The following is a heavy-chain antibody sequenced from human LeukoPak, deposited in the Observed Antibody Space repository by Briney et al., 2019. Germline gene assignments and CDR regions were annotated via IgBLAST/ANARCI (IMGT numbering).Heavy chain of an antibody. CDR2: ISGSGDNT. V-gene: IGHV3-23*01. J-gene: IGHJ4*02. CDR1: GFSFSSYA. Sequence: GGSLRLSCAASGFSFSSYAMSWVRQAPGKGLEWVSSISGSGDNTYYAESVKGRFTISRDNSKNTLFLQMNSLRAEDTAVFYCAKRSGYTPGWFFDFWGQETLVTVSS. D-gene: IGHD5-12*01. CDR3: AKRSGYTPGWFFDF.